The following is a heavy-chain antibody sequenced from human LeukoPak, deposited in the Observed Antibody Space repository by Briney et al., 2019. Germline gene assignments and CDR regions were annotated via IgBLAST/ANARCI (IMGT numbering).Heavy chain of an antibody. CDR1: GYTFTGYH. J-gene: IGHJ6*03. V-gene: IGHV1-2*02. CDR2: INPNSGGT. CDR3: ARDPEYSSSFLYYYYYMDV. D-gene: IGHD6-6*01. Sequence: GASVKVSCKASGYTFTGYHMHWVRQAPGQGLEWMGWINPNSGGTNYAQKFQGRVTMTRDTSISTAYMELSRLRSDDTAVYYCARDPEYSSSFLYYYYYMDVWGKGTTVTVSS.